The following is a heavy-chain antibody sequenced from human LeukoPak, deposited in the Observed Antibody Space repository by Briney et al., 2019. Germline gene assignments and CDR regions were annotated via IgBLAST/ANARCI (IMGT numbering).Heavy chain of an antibody. Sequence: PSETLSLTCTVSGGSISSYYWSWIRQPPGKGLGWIGYIYYSGSTNYNPSLKSRVTISVDTSKNQFSLKLSSVTAADTAVYYCARASGNPYYFDYWGQGTLVTVSS. J-gene: IGHJ4*02. CDR2: IYYSGST. D-gene: IGHD3-10*01. CDR1: GGSISSYY. CDR3: ARASGNPYYFDY. V-gene: IGHV4-59*01.